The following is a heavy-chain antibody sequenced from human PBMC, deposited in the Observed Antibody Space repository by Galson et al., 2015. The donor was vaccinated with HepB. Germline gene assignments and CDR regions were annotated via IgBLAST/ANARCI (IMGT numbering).Heavy chain of an antibody. CDR3: ARDGGHDSSGYYRGYYYYYGMDV. Sequence: SVKVSCKASGYTFTSYYMHWVRQAPGQGLEWMGIINPSGGSTSYAQKFQGRVTMTRDTSTGTVYMELSSLRSEDTAVYYCARDGGHDSSGYYRGYYYYYGMDVWGQGTTVTVSS. D-gene: IGHD3-22*01. V-gene: IGHV1-46*01. CDR2: INPSGGST. J-gene: IGHJ6*02. CDR1: GYTFTSYY.